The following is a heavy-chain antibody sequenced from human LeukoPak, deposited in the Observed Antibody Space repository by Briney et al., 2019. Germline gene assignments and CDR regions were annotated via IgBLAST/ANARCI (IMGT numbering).Heavy chain of an antibody. V-gene: IGHV3-11*03. CDR3: ARRGTTYCTVDSCHPNWFDP. J-gene: IGHJ5*02. CDR2: IDGTSSVT. D-gene: IGHD2-15*01. CDR1: GFTFSDYY. Sequence: PGGSLRLSCAASGFTFSDYYMTWIRQAPGRWQEWISYIDGTSSVTKYADSLKGRFTISRDNAKSSLYLLINSLRAEDTAIYYCARRGTTYCTVDSCHPNWFDPWGQGTLVTVSS.